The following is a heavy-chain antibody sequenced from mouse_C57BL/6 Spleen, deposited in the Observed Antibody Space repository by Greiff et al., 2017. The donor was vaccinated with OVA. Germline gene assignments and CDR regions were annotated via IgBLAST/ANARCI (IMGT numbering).Heavy chain of an antibody. D-gene: IGHD2-4*01. V-gene: IGHV1-81*01. CDR3: ARGGYDYDGGNYFDY. CDR2: IYPRSGNT. CDR1: GYTFTSYG. J-gene: IGHJ2*01. Sequence: VQLQESGAELARPGASVKLSCKASGYTFTSYGISWVKQRTGQGLEWIGEIYPRSGNTYYNEKFKGKATLTADQSSSTAYMELRSLTSEDSAVYFCARGGYDYDGGNYFDYWGQGTTLTVSS.